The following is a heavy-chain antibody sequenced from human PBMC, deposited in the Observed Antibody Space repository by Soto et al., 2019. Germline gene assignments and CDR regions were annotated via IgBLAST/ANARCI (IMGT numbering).Heavy chain of an antibody. Sequence: QVQLVQSGAEVKKPGASVKVSCKASGYTFSNYGISWVRQAPGQGLEWMGWSSGYNGNTHYAQKFQGRVTMTTDTSTSTAYMELRSLRSDDTAMFYCARDGSSSWPNFDYWGQGTLVTVSS. CDR3: ARDGSSSWPNFDY. CDR2: SSGYNGNT. V-gene: IGHV1-18*01. J-gene: IGHJ4*02. D-gene: IGHD6-13*01. CDR1: GYTFSNYG.